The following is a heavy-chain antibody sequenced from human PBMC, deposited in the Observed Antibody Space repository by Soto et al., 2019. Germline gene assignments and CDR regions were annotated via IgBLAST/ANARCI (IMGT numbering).Heavy chain of an antibody. J-gene: IGHJ3*02. V-gene: IGHV3-64*01. CDR3: ASGRDYGHAFDI. Sequence: EVQLVESGGGLVQPGWSLRLSCAASGFTFSSYAMYWVRQAPGKGLEYVSAISSNGGSTYYANSVKGRFTISRDNSKNTLYLQMGSLRAEDRAVYYCASGRDYGHAFDIWGQGTMVTVSS. CDR2: ISSNGGST. CDR1: GFTFSSYA. D-gene: IGHD4-17*01.